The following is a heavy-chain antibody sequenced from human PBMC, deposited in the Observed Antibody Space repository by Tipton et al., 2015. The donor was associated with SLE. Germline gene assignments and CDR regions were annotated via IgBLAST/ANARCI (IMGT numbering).Heavy chain of an antibody. J-gene: IGHJ4*02. D-gene: IGHD3-3*01. CDR2: IWYDGTTK. Sequence: SGFTFSSFAMHWVRQAPGKGLEWVAVIWYDGTTKYYVDSVKGRFTISRDTSKNTLYLQMNSLRVEDTAVYYCARDRFTNLHYFDFWGQGTLVTVSS. V-gene: IGHV3-33*01. CDR3: ARDRFTNLHYFDF. CDR1: GFTFSSFA.